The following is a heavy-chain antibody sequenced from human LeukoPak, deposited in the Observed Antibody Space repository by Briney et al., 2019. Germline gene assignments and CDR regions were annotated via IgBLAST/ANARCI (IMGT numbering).Heavy chain of an antibody. V-gene: IGHV3-48*03. D-gene: IGHD1-14*01. CDR3: AGDRPGTTYGFAH. CDR1: EFIFSDYE. CDR2: ISGSGNTT. Sequence: GGSLRLSCVASEFIFSDYEMNWVRQAPGKGLEYISYISGSGNTTNYADSVKGRFIISRDNAKNSLHLQMNSLRVEDTAFYYCAGDRPGTTYGFAHWGQGTLVSVSS. J-gene: IGHJ5*02.